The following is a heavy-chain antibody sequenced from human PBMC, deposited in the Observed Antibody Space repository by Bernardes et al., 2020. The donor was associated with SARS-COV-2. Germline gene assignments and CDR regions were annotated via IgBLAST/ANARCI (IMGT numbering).Heavy chain of an antibody. CDR3: ARSRGYSYGPLDY. CDR2: IYYSGST. Sequence: SETLSLTCTVSGGSISSSSYYWGWIRQPPGKGLEWNVRIYYSGSTYYNPSLKSRVTISVDTSKNQFSLKLSSVTAADTAVYYCARSRGYSYGPLDYWGQGTLVTVSS. J-gene: IGHJ4*02. D-gene: IGHD5-18*01. V-gene: IGHV4-39*01. CDR1: GGSISSSSYY.